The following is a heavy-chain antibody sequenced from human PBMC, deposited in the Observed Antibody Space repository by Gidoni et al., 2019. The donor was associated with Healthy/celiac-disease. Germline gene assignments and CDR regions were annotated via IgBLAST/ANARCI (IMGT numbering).Heavy chain of an antibody. D-gene: IGHD3-3*01. CDR1: GFTFSSYW. CDR2: INSDGSST. Sequence: EVQLVESGGGLVQPGGSLRLSCAAAGFTFSSYWMHWVRQAPGKGLVWVSRINSDGSSTSYADSVKGRFTISRDNAKNTLYLQMNSLRAEDTAVYYCARVQAHYDFWSGRLYYYYGMDVWGQGTTVTVSS. V-gene: IGHV3-74*01. J-gene: IGHJ6*02. CDR3: ARVQAHYDFWSGRLYYYYGMDV.